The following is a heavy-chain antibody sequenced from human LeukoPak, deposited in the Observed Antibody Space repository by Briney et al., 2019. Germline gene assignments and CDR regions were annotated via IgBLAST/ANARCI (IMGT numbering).Heavy chain of an antibody. CDR2: IYPDDSDT. D-gene: IGHD1-26*01. CDR3: ARRGHSGSFLDVFDI. V-gene: IGHV5-51*01. CDR1: GYSVTTYW. Sequence: GESLKISCRGSGYSVTTYWIAWVRQMPGKRLEWMGIIYPDDSDTTYSQSFRGQVSISAAKSSSTVYLQWSSLAASDTAMFYCARRGHSGSFLDVFDIWGQGTMVTVSS. J-gene: IGHJ3*02.